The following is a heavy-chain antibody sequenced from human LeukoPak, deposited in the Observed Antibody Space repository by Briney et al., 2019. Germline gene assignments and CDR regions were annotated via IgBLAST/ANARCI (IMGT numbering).Heavy chain of an antibody. CDR2: ISSSGSTI. J-gene: IGHJ6*04. CDR1: GFTFGDYA. Sequence: GGSLRLSCTASGFTFGDYAMNWVRQAPGKGLEWVSYISSSGSTIYYADSVKGRFTISRDNAKNSLYLQMNSLRAEDTAVYYCAELGITMIGGVWGKGTTVTVSS. V-gene: IGHV3-48*03. D-gene: IGHD3-10*02. CDR3: AELGITMIGGV.